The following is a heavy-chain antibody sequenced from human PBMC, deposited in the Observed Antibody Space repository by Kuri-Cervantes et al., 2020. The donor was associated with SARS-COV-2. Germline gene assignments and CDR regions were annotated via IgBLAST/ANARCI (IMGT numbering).Heavy chain of an antibody. CDR1: GYTFTGYY. CDR2: INPNSGGT. Sequence: ASVKGSCKASGYTFTGYYMHWVRQAPGQGLEWMGWINPNSGGTNYAQKFQGRVTMTRDTSISTAYMELSRLSSDDTAVYYCARVLGSSTSCYWDWGQGTLVTVSS. D-gene: IGHD2-2*01. J-gene: IGHJ4*02. CDR3: ARVLGSSTSCYWD. V-gene: IGHV1-2*02.